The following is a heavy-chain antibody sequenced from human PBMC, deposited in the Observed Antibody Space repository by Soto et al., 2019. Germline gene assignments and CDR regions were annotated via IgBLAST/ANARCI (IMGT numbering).Heavy chain of an antibody. J-gene: IGHJ4*02. V-gene: IGHV4-30-2*01. Sequence: SETLSLTCAVSGGSISSGGYCWSGSRQPPGKGLEWIGYIYHSGSTYHNPSLKSRVTISVDRSKNQFSLKLSSVTAADTAVYYCASRYSSKGGFDYWGQGTLVTVSS. CDR3: ASRYSSKGGFDY. CDR2: IYHSGST. D-gene: IGHD6-19*01. CDR1: GGSISSGGYC.